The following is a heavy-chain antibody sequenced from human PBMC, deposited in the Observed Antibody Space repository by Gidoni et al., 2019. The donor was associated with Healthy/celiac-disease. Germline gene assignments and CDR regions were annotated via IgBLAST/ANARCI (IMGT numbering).Heavy chain of an antibody. CDR1: GYTFTSYA. CDR2: INAGNGNT. D-gene: IGHD6-19*01. J-gene: IGHJ4*02. CDR3: ARGHSSGWYYPFDY. Sequence: QVQLVQSGAEVKNPGASVKVSCKASGYTFTSYAMHWVRQAPGQRLEWMGWINAGNGNTKYSQKFQGRVTITRDTSASTAYMELSSLRSEDTAVYYCARGHSSGWYYPFDYWGQGTLVTVSS. V-gene: IGHV1-3*01.